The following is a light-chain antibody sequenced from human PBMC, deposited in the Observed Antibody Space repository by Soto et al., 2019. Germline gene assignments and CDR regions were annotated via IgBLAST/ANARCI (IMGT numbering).Light chain of an antibody. Sequence: EIVMTQSPATLSVSPGERATLSCRASQSVSSNLAWYQQKPGQAPRLLIYDASTRATGIPARFSGSGSGTEFTLTISGLQSEDFAIYYCEQYNNWPVTFGPATNVDIK. CDR3: EQYNNWPVT. CDR2: DAS. J-gene: IGKJ3*01. V-gene: IGKV3-15*01. CDR1: QSVSSN.